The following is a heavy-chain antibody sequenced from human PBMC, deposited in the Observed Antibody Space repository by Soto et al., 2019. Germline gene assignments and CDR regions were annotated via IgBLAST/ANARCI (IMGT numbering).Heavy chain of an antibody. CDR2: IIPIFGTA. CDR3: ARDKSPNPYCSGGSCYYRWFDP. Sequence: SVKVSCKASGGTFSSYAISWVRQAPGQGLEWMGGIIPIFGTANYAQKFQGRVTITADESASTAYMELSSLRSEDTAVYYCARDKSPNPYCSGGSCYYRWFDPWGQGTLVTVSS. D-gene: IGHD2-15*01. V-gene: IGHV1-69*13. J-gene: IGHJ5*02. CDR1: GGTFSSYA.